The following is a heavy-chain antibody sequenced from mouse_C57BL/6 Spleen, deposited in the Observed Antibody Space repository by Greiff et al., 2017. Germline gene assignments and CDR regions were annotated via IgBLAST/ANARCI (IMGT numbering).Heavy chain of an antibody. CDR3: AREYYGSSLGY. J-gene: IGHJ2*01. CDR2: IYPGSGHT. V-gene: IGHV1-76*01. Sequence: QVQLQQSGAELVRPGASVKLSCTASGYTFTDYYINWVKQRPGQGLEWIARIYPGSGHTYYNEKFKGKATLTAEKSSSTAYMQLSSLTSEDAAVYCCAREYYGSSLGYWGQGTTLTVSS. CDR1: GYTFTDYY. D-gene: IGHD1-1*01.